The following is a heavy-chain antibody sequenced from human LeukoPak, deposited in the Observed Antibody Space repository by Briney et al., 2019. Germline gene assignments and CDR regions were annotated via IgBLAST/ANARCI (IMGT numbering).Heavy chain of an antibody. CDR2: IYYSGST. V-gene: IGHV4-30-4*02. CDR3: ARGPMGYSYGSNWFDP. Sequence: SETLSLTCTVSGGSISSGDYYWSWIRQPPGKGLEWIGYIYYSGSTYYNPSLKSRVTISVDTSKNQFSLKLSSVTAADTAVYYCARGPMGYSYGSNWFDPWGQGTLVTVSS. D-gene: IGHD5-18*01. CDR1: GGSISSGDYY. J-gene: IGHJ5*02.